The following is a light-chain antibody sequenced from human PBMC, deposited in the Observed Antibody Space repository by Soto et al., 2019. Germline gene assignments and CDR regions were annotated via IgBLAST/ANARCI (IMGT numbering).Light chain of an antibody. CDR1: QSISNW. V-gene: IGKV1-5*03. CDR2: KAS. J-gene: IGKJ4*01. Sequence: DIQMTQSPSTLSASVGDRDTITCRASQSISNWLAWYQQKPGKAPNLLIYKASNLENGVPSRFSGSGSGTEFTLTISSLQPDDFPTYYCQQYNTYPLTFGGGTKVQIK. CDR3: QQYNTYPLT.